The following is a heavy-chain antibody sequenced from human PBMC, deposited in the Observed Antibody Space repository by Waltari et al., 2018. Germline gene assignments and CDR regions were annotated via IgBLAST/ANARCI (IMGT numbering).Heavy chain of an antibody. CDR3: AKDSSTLHYFDY. J-gene: IGHJ4*02. V-gene: IGHV3-23*01. D-gene: IGHD3-16*01. CDR1: GFTFSTNA. Sequence: EVQVLESGGGLVQPGGSLRLSCEASGFTFSTNAMTWVRQAPGKGLEWVSTINGIGGNTYHADSVKGRFTISRDNSKNTLYLQMNSLRAEDTAIYYCAKDSSTLHYFDYWGQGTLVTVSS. CDR2: INGIGGNT.